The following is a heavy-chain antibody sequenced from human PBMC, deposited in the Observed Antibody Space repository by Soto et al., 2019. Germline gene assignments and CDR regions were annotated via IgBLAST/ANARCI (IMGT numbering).Heavy chain of an antibody. CDR3: ARGRYRITIFGVVKKAADDVFDI. V-gene: IGHV4-34*01. CDR2: INHSGST. Sequence: PSETLSLTCAVYGGSFSGDYWSWIRQPPGKGLEWIGEINHSGSTNYNPSLKSRVTISVDTSKNQFSLKLSSVTAADTAVYYCARGRYRITIFGVVKKAADDVFDIWGQGTMVAVSS. J-gene: IGHJ3*02. D-gene: IGHD3-3*01. CDR1: GGSFSGDY.